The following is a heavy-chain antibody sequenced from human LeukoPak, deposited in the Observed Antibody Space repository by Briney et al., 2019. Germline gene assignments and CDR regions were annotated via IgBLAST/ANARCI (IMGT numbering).Heavy chain of an antibody. Sequence: GSSVKVSCKASGGTFSSYAISWVRQAPGQGLEWMGGIIPIFGTANYAQKFQGRVTITADESTSTAYMELSSPRSEDTAVYYCARGLGSSSWYLPYYHYYGMDVWGQGTTVTVSS. CDR2: IIPIFGTA. V-gene: IGHV1-69*01. CDR3: ARGLGSSSWYLPYYHYYGMDV. D-gene: IGHD6-13*01. J-gene: IGHJ6*02. CDR1: GGTFSSYA.